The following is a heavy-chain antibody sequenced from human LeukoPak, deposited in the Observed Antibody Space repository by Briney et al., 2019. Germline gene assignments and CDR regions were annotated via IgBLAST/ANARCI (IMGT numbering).Heavy chain of an antibody. J-gene: IGHJ4*02. CDR2: INHSGST. D-gene: IGHD6-19*01. V-gene: IGHV4-34*01. Sequence: PSETLSLTCADYGGSFSGYYWSWIRQPPGKGLEWIGEINHSGSTNYNPSLKSRVTISVDTSKNQFSLKLSSVTAADTAVYYCARGEVAVAGTDFDYWGQGTLVTVSS. CDR1: GGSFSGYY. CDR3: ARGEVAVAGTDFDY.